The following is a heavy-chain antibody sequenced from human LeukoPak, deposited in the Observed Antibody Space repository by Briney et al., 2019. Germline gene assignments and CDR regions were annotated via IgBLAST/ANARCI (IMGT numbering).Heavy chain of an antibody. CDR3: ARHARPYSYGLDPLDI. CDR2: IYYSGST. D-gene: IGHD5-18*01. J-gene: IGHJ3*02. V-gene: IGHV4-61*10. Sequence: SETLSLTCTVSGGSISSGSYYWSWIRQPAGKGLEWIGNIYYSGSTNYNPSLKSRVTISVDTSKNQFSLNLSSVTAADTAVYHCARHARPYSYGLDPLDIWGQGTMVTVSS. CDR1: GGSISSGSYY.